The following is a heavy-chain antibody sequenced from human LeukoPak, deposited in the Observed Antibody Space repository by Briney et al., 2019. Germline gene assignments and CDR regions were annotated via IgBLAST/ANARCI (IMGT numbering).Heavy chain of an antibody. CDR1: GFPLSSYS. Sequence: WGSLRLSCAASGFPLSSYSINWVRQAPGKGLEWVSYISSSDSAKYYVDSVKGRFTMSRDNAKNSLFLQMNSPRAEDTAVYYCVRVKGSYFDYWGQGALVTVSS. D-gene: IGHD2-15*01. V-gene: IGHV3-48*01. CDR3: VRVKGSYFDY. CDR2: ISSSDSAK. J-gene: IGHJ4*02.